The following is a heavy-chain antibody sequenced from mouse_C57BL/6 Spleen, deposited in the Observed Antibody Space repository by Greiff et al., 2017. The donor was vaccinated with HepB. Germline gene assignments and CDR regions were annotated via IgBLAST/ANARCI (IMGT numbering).Heavy chain of an antibody. CDR2: ISDGGSYT. CDR3: ARAPTYGNYFDY. Sequence: EVQRVESGGGLVKPGGSLKLSCAASGFTFSSYAMSWVRQTPEKRLEWVATISDGGSYTYYPDNVKGRFTISRDNAKNNLYLQMSHLKSEDTAMYYCARAPTYGNYFDYWGQGTTLTVSS. V-gene: IGHV5-4*01. CDR1: GFTFSSYA. J-gene: IGHJ2*01. D-gene: IGHD2-1*01.